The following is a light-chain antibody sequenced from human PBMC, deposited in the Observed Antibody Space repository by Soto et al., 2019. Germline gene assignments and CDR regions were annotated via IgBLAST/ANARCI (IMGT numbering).Light chain of an antibody. CDR1: SSDVGHSNH. Sequence: QSALTQPASVSGSPGQSITISCTGSSSDVGHSNHVSWYQQHPGKAPKLIIYGVTNRPSGISNRFSGSNSGSTASLTISGLQPEDEADYYCNSYTISTTYVFGTGTKVTVL. V-gene: IGLV2-14*03. J-gene: IGLJ1*01. CDR3: NSYTISTTYV. CDR2: GVT.